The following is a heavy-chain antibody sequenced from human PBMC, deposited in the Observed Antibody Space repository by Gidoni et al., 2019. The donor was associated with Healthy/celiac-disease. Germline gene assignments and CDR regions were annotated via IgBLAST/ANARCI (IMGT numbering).Heavy chain of an antibody. Sequence: QVQLVQSGAEVKKPGSSVKVSCNASGGTFRSYTISWVRQAPGQGLEWMGRIIPILGIANYAQKFKGRVTITADKSTSTAYMELSSLRSEDTAVYYCARAPPDFDPYYFDYWGQGTLVTVSS. V-gene: IGHV1-69*02. CDR2: IIPILGIA. CDR1: GGTFRSYT. J-gene: IGHJ4*02. D-gene: IGHD3-9*01. CDR3: ARAPPDFDPYYFDY.